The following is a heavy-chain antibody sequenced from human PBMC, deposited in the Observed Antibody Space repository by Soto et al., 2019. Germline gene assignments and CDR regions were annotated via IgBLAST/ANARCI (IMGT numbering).Heavy chain of an antibody. Sequence: PSETLSLTCTVSGGSISSGDYYWSWIRQPPGKGLEWVSHINGDGSLIRYADSVKGRFAISRDNAKNMVHLQMNSLRGDDTAVYFCVRAPSTDPDFWGQGTLVTVSS. CDR1: GGSISSGDYY. CDR2: INGDGSLI. CDR3: VRAPSTDPDF. V-gene: IGHV3-74*01. J-gene: IGHJ4*02. D-gene: IGHD4-17*01.